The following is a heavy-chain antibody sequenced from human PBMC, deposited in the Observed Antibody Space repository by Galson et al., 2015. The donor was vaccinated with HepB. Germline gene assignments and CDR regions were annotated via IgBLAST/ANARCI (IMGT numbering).Heavy chain of an antibody. CDR2: ISGSGGGT. V-gene: IGHV3-23*01. Sequence: SLRLSCAASGFTFSSYAMSWVRQAPGKGLEWVSAISGSGGGTYYSDSVKGRFTISRDNSKNMLYLQMNSLRAEDTAVYFCAKGSGVWELPADYWGQRTLVTVSS. CDR3: AKGSGVWELPADY. D-gene: IGHD1-26*01. CDR1: GFTFSSYA. J-gene: IGHJ4*02.